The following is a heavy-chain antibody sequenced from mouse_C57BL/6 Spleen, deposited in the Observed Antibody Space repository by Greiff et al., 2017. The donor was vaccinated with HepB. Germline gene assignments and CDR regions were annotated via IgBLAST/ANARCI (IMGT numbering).Heavy chain of an antibody. D-gene: IGHD2-4*01. CDR1: GYTFTNYW. CDR2: IYPGGGYT. J-gene: IGHJ4*01. CDR3: AREGSYDYDLGYYAMDY. V-gene: IGHV1-63*01. Sequence: VQLQQSGAELVRPGTSVKMSCKASGYTFTNYWIGWAKQRPGHGLEWIGDIYPGGGYTNYNEKFKGKATLTADKSSSTAYMQFSSLTSEDSAIYYCAREGSYDYDLGYYAMDYWGQGTSVTVSS.